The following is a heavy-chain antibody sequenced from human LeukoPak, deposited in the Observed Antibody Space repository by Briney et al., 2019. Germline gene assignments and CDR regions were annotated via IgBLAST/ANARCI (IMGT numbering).Heavy chain of an antibody. Sequence: PSETLSLTCTVSGGSISSYYWGWIRQPPGKGLEWIGSIYYSGSTYYNPSLKSRVTISVDTSKNQFSLKLSSVTAADTAVYYCASISGYDFPYYYYYYMDVWGKGTTVTVSS. CDR1: GGSISSYY. CDR3: ASISGYDFPYYYYYYMDV. J-gene: IGHJ6*03. V-gene: IGHV4-39*07. CDR2: IYYSGST. D-gene: IGHD5-12*01.